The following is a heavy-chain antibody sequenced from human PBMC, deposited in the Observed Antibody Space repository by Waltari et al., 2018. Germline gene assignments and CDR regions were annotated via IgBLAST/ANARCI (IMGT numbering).Heavy chain of an antibody. CDR3: ARASNYYGSGSQPPGGFDP. CDR1: GGTFSSYT. Sequence: QVQLVQSGAEVKKPGSSVKVSCKASGGTFSSYTISWARKAPGQGLEWMGRIIPILGIANYAQKFQGRVTITADKSPSTAYMELSSLRSEDTAVYYCARASNYYGSGSQPPGGFDPWGQGTLVTVSS. V-gene: IGHV1-69*02. D-gene: IGHD3-10*01. J-gene: IGHJ5*02. CDR2: IIPILGIA.